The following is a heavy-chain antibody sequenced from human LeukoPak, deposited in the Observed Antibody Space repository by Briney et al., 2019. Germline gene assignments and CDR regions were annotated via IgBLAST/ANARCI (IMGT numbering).Heavy chain of an antibody. CDR2: ISSSGSTI. V-gene: IGHV3-48*03. CDR3: ARDAPSVAVAAFAELFDY. J-gene: IGHJ4*02. Sequence: PGGSLRPSCAASGFTFSSYEMNWVRQAPGKGLEWVSYISSSGSTIYYADSVKGRFTISRDNAKNSLYLQMNSLRAEDTAVYYCARDAPSVAVAAFAELFDYWGQGTLVTVSS. D-gene: IGHD6-19*01. CDR1: GFTFSSYE.